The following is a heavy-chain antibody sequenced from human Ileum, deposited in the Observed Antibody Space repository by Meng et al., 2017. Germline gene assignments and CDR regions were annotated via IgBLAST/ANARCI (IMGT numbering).Heavy chain of an antibody. CDR3: ARYNYYDSSGHSNFDY. J-gene: IGHJ4*02. D-gene: IGHD3-22*01. Sequence: QLQLQESGPGLVKPSETLSRTCTVSGGSISNTNYYWDWIRQPPGKGLEWVGSIYYNVNTYYNPSLKSRVTISIDTSKNQFSLKLSSVTAADTAVYYCARYNYYDSSGHSNFDYWGQGTLVTVSS. V-gene: IGHV4-39*01. CDR2: IYYNVNT. CDR1: GGSISNTNYY.